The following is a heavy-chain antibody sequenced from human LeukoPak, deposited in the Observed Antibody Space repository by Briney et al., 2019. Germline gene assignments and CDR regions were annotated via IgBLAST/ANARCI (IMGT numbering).Heavy chain of an antibody. CDR3: AKDNGWQTQLGGYYYYYGMDV. V-gene: IGHV3-30*18. CDR1: GFTFSSYD. CDR2: ISYDGSDK. J-gene: IGHJ6*02. Sequence: GGSVRLSCAASGFTFSSYDMYWVRQAPGKGLEWVAIISYDGSDKYYADSVKGRFTISRDNSKNTLFLQMDSLRPEDAAVYYCAKDNGWQTQLGGYYYYYGMDVWGQGTTVTVSS. D-gene: IGHD6-6*01.